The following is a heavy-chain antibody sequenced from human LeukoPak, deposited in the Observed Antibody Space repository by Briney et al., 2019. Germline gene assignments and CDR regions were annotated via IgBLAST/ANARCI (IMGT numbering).Heavy chain of an antibody. CDR2: ISAYNGNT. V-gene: IGHV1-18*01. J-gene: IGHJ4*02. CDR1: GYTFTSYG. D-gene: IGHD1-1*01. Sequence: ASVKVSCKASGYTFTSYGTSWVRQAPGQGLEWMGWISAYNGNTNYAQKLKGRVTMTTDTSTSPAYLELRSLRSDATAVYYRAREGSLEPTDYWGQGTLVTFSS. CDR3: AREGSLEPTDY.